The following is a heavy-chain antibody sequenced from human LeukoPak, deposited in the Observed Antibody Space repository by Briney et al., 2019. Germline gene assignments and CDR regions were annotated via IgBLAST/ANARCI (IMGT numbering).Heavy chain of an antibody. D-gene: IGHD1-20*01. Sequence: SETLSLTCTVSGGSISSSSYYWGWIRQPPGKGLEWIGSIYYSGSTYYNPSLKSRVTISVDTSKNQFSLKLSSVTAADTAVYYCARLTGTGSWFDPWGQGTLVTVSS. J-gene: IGHJ5*02. CDR1: GGSISSSSYY. V-gene: IGHV4-39*01. CDR2: IYYSGST. CDR3: ARLTGTGSWFDP.